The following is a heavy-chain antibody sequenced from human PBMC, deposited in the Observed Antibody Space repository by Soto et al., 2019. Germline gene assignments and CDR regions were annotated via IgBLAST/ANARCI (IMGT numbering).Heavy chain of an antibody. CDR1: GGSISSYY. CDR3: ATRVGDFWSGYTGHMDV. J-gene: IGHJ6*03. Sequence: SETLSLTCTVSGGSISSYYWSWIRQPPGKGLEWIGYIYYSGSTNYNPSLKSRVTISVDTSKNQFSLKLSSVTAADTAVYYCATRVGDFWSGYTGHMDVWGKGTTVTVSS. CDR2: IYYSGST. D-gene: IGHD3-3*01. V-gene: IGHV4-59*01.